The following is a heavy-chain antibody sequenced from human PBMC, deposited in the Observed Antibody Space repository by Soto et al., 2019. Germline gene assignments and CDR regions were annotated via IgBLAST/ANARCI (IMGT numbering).Heavy chain of an antibody. CDR3: ARLGLRFLEWLPTHGMDV. V-gene: IGHV5-51*01. CDR1: GYSFTSYW. D-gene: IGHD3-3*01. Sequence: LTISCKGSGYSFTSYWIGWVRQMPGKGLEWMGIIYPGDSDTRYSPSFQGQVTISADKSISTAYLQWSSLKASDTAMYYCARLGLRFLEWLPTHGMDVWGQGTTVTVSS. J-gene: IGHJ6*02. CDR2: IYPGDSDT.